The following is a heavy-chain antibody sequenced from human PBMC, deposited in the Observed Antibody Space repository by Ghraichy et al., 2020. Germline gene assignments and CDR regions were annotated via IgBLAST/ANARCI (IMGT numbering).Heavy chain of an antibody. D-gene: IGHD3-16*02. CDR2: INHSGST. Sequence: SETLSLTCAVYGGSFSGYYWSWIRQPPGKGLEWIGEINHSGSTNYNPSLKSRVTISVDTSKNQFSLKLSSVTAADTAVYYCARGSLALRPEAFDIWGQGTMVTVSS. CDR1: GGSFSGYY. CDR3: ARGSLALRPEAFDI. V-gene: IGHV4-34*01. J-gene: IGHJ3*02.